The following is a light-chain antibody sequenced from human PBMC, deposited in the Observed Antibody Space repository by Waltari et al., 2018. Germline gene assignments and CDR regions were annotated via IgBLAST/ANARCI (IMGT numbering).Light chain of an antibody. CDR2: DVS. V-gene: IGLV2-14*03. Sequence: QSALTQPASVSGSPGQSITISCPGTSRDVGGYTYVSWFQQHPGKAPKRVIYDVSERPSGVSERFSGSKSGYTASLTISGLQAEDEADYYCSSYTTSSTFYVFGTGTKVTVL. CDR1: SRDVGGYTY. J-gene: IGLJ1*01. CDR3: SSYTTSSTFYV.